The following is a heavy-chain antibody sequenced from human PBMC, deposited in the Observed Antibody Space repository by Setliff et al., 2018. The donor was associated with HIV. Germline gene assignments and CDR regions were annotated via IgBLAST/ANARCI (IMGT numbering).Heavy chain of an antibody. Sequence: PSETLSLTCAVSGVSFSGDYWSWVRQPPGKGLEWIAEVHPSGSINYNSSLKSRVAISVDTSNNQFSLTMTSVTAADTAVYYCARGRDWAKTGDFWGQGALVPSPQ. J-gene: IGHJ4*02. CDR1: GVSFSGDY. CDR3: ARGRDWAKTGDF. V-gene: IGHV4-34*01. D-gene: IGHD3-9*01. CDR2: VHPSGSI.